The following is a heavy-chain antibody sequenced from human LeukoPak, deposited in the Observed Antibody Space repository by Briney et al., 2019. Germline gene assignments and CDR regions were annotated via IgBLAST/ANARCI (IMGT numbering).Heavy chain of an antibody. CDR2: ISSSSNYI. V-gene: IGHV3-21*01. D-gene: IGHD3-10*01. J-gene: IGHJ6*02. CDR1: GFTFSSYS. Sequence: GGSLRLSCAASGFTFSSYSMNWVRQAPGKGLEWVSSISSSSNYIYYADSVKGRFTLSRDNAKNSLYLQMNSLRAGDTAVYYCARPYYYGSGSFRGMDVWGQGTTVTVSS. CDR3: ARPYYYGSGSFRGMDV.